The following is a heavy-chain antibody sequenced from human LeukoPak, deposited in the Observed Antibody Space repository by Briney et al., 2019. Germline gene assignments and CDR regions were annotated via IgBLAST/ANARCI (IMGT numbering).Heavy chain of an antibody. D-gene: IGHD3-3*01. CDR3: ARGDDFWSGYSHDAFDI. V-gene: IGHV3-30*04. Sequence: GGSLRLSCAASGFTFTSYAMHWVRQAPGKGLEWVAVISFAGDIYYYADSVKGRFTISRDNAKNSLYLQMNSLRAEDTAVYYCARGDDFWSGYSHDAFDIWGQGTMVTVSS. CDR1: GFTFTSYA. CDR2: ISFAGDIY. J-gene: IGHJ3*02.